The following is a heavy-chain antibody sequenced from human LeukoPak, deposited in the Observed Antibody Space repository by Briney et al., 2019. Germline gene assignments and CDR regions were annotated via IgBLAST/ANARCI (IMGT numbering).Heavy chain of an antibody. D-gene: IGHD3-10*01. CDR2: IKQDGSEK. J-gene: IGHJ4*02. CDR1: GFTFSSYR. V-gene: IGHV3-7*01. Sequence: PGGSLRLSCAASGFTFSSYRMSWDRQAPGKGLEWVANIKQDGSEKNYVDSVKGRFTISRDNAKNSLYLQMNSLRAEDTAVYYCARDLPHYYGSGSLNDYWGQGTLVTVSS. CDR3: ARDLPHYYGSGSLNDY.